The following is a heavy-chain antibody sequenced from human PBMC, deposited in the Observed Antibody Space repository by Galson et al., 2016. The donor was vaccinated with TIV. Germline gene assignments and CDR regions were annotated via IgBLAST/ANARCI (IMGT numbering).Heavy chain of an antibody. Sequence: TLSLTCTVSGGSVSSGNYYWTWIRQHPVKGLEWIGYIYQTGGTYYSPSLRSRLTISADTSKNQFTLTLSSVTAADTAIYYCARESVTSDILTGFYMNHFDYWGQGALVTVSS. V-gene: IGHV4-31*03. CDR2: IYQTGGT. D-gene: IGHD3-9*01. J-gene: IGHJ4*02. CDR1: GGSVSSGNYY. CDR3: ARESVTSDILTGFYMNHFDY.